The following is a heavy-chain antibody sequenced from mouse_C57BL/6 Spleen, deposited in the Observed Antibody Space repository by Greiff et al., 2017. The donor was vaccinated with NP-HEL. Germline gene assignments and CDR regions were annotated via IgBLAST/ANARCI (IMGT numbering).Heavy chain of an antibody. CDR1: GYTFTSYW. CDR3: ARWDDYDGAAY. J-gene: IGHJ3*01. V-gene: IGHV1-69*01. CDR2: IDPSDSYT. Sequence: QVQLKQPGAELVMPGASVKLSCKASGYTFTSYWMHWVKQRPGQGLEWIGEIDPSDSYTNYNQKFKGKSTLTVDKSSSTAYMQRSSLTSEDSAVYYGARWDDYDGAAYWGQGTLVTVSA. D-gene: IGHD2-4*01.